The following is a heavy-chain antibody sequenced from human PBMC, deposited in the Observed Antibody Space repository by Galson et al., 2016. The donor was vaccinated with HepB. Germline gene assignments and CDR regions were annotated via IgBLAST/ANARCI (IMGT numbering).Heavy chain of an antibody. CDR3: ARDFDISGDY. J-gene: IGHJ4*02. CDR2: INPGGSTK. Sequence: SLRLSCAASGFTFSNYWIHWVRQAPGKGLGWVSRINPGGSTKGFADSVKGRFTISRDNAKNTVYLYMNSLRAEDTGVYYCARDFDISGDYWGQGTLVTVSS. D-gene: IGHD1-26*01. CDR1: GFTFSNYW. V-gene: IGHV3-74*01.